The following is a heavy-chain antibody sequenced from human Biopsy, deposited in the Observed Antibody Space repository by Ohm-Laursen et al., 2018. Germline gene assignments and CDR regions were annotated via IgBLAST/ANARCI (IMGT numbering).Heavy chain of an antibody. D-gene: IGHD5-18*01. CDR3: ARGYAGLYEAFDF. V-gene: IGHV4-61*05. J-gene: IGHJ3*01. CDR1: GGSITSRTHY. CDR2: IYNDVST. Sequence: SETLSLTCALSGGSITSRTHYWGWIRQPPGKGLEWIGNIYNDVSTKYNPSLRSRVTISADKSANQFSLKLRSVTAADTAVYYCARGYAGLYEAFDFWGQGTVVTVAS.